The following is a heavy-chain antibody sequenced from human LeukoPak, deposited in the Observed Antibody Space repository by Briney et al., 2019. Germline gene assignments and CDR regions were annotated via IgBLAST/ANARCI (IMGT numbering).Heavy chain of an antibody. CDR1: GYTFTNYH. CDR3: ARTTSFTASGYDY. CDR2: MNPINGDS. J-gene: IGHJ4*02. Sequence: ASVKVSCKASGYTFTNYHINWVRQATAQGLEWVGWMNPINGDSGFAQKFQGRVTITRDSSISTSYMELRSLTSEDTAVYFCARTTSFTASGYDYWGPGTLVTVSS. D-gene: IGHD6-25*01. V-gene: IGHV1-8*03.